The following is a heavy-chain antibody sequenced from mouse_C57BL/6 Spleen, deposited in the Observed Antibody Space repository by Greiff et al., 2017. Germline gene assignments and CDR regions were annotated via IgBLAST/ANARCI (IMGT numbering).Heavy chain of an antibody. J-gene: IGHJ4*01. CDR3: AREDYYAMDY. CDR1: GYTFTSYW. Sequence: QVQLQQPGAELVRPGSSVKLSCKASGYTFTSYWMDWVKQRPGQGLEWIGNIYPSDSETHYNQKFKDKATLTVDKSSSTAYMPLSSLTSEDSAVYYCAREDYYAMDYWGQGTSVTVSS. CDR2: IYPSDSET. V-gene: IGHV1-61*01.